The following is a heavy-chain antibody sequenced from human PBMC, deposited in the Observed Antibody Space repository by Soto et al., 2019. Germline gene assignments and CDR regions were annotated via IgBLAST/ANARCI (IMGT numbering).Heavy chain of an antibody. V-gene: IGHV4-4*02. CDR3: ARGASYYDSSGSWDYYYYGMDV. Sequence: TSETLSLTCTVSGGSISGYYWSWVRQPPGKGLEWIGEIYHSGSTNYNPSLKSRVTISVDKSKNQFSLKLSSVTAADTAVYYCARGASYYDSSGSWDYYYYGMDVWGQGTTVTVS. CDR1: GGSISGYY. D-gene: IGHD3-22*01. J-gene: IGHJ6*02. CDR2: IYHSGST.